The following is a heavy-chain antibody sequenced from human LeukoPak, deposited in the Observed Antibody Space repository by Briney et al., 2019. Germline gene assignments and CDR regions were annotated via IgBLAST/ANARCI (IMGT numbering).Heavy chain of an antibody. CDR2: ISGRGGST. J-gene: IGHJ4*02. CDR3: AKDADYDYVWGSYRFAPSPFDY. CDR1: GFTFSSYA. V-gene: IGHV3-23*01. Sequence: GGSLRLSCAASGFTFSSYAMSWVRQAPGKGLEWVSGISGRGGSTYYADSVKGRFTISRDNSKNTLYLQMNSLRAEDTAVYYCAKDADYDYVWGSYRFAPSPFDYWGQGTLVTVSS. D-gene: IGHD3-16*02.